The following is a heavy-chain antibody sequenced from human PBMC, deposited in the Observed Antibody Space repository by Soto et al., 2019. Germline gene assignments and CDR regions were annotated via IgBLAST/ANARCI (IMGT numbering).Heavy chain of an antibody. CDR3: ARPILEKDQLCYYYYYMDV. CDR2: IYYSGST. V-gene: IGHV4-59*08. CDR1: GGSISSYY. D-gene: IGHD1-1*01. Sequence: PSETLSLTCTVSGGSISSYYWSWIRQPPGKGLEWIGYIYYSGSTNYNPSLKSRVTISVDTSKNQFSLKLSSVTAADTAVYYCARPILEKDQLCYYYYYMDVWGKGTTVTVSS. J-gene: IGHJ6*03.